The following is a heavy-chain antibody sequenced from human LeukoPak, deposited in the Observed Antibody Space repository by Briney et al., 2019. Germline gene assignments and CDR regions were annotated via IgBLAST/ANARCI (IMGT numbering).Heavy chain of an antibody. CDR3: ARHQGLAWISYYMAY. D-gene: IGHD3-3*01. CDR1: DGSINRGGYY. Sequence: SETLSLTCTVSDGSINRGGYYWGWVRQPPGKGLEWIGSIYHSGSTYYNPSLKSRVTISVDTSMNQFSLKLSSVTAPDTAMYYCARHQGLAWISYYMAYWGQGILVTVSS. V-gene: IGHV4-39*01. CDR2: IYHSGST. J-gene: IGHJ4*02.